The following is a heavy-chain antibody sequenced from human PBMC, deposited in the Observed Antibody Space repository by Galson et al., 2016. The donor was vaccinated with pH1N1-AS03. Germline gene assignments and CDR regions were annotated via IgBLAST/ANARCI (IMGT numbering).Heavy chain of an antibody. CDR3: APTLNYNTGLDV. J-gene: IGHJ6*02. CDR2: IDWDDGT. V-gene: IGHV2-70*04. Sequence: PALVKPTQTLTLTCTFSGFSLSTGGMRVSWIRQPPGKALEWLGRIDWDDGTFYSTSLKTRLTISKDTSKNQVVLTMTNMDPVDTGTYYCAPTLNYNTGLDVWGPGATVTVSS. CDR1: GFSLSTGGMR. D-gene: IGHD5-24*01.